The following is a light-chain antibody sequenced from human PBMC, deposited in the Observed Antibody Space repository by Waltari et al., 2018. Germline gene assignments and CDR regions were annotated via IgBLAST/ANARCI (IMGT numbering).Light chain of an antibody. CDR1: SSNIGAGFD. J-gene: IGLJ3*02. V-gene: IGLV1-40*01. CDR3: QSYSLSASWV. Sequence: QSVLTQPPSVSGAPGQRVTISCTGRSSNIGAGFDVHWYQQLPGRAPKLLIYGNTNRPSEVPDRFSGSKSRTSASLAIAGLQAEDEADYYCQSYSLSASWVFGGGTKLTVL. CDR2: GNT.